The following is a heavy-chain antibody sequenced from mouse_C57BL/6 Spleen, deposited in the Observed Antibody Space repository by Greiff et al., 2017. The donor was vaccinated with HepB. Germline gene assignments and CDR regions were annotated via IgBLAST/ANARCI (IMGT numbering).Heavy chain of an antibody. V-gene: IGHV1-72*01. J-gene: IGHJ1*03. D-gene: IGHD2-5*01. CDR3: ARKDYSNYGYFDV. Sequence: VKQSCKASGYTFTSYWMHWVKQRPGRGLEWIGRIDPNSGGTKYNEKFKSKATLTVDKPSSTAYMQLSSLTSEDSAVYYCARKDYSNYGYFDVWGTGTTVTVSS. CDR2: IDPNSGGT. CDR1: GYTFTSYW.